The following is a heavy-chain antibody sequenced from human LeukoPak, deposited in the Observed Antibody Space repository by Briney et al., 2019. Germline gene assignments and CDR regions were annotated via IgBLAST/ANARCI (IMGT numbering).Heavy chain of an antibody. CDR2: ISSRGSTI. J-gene: IGHJ6*02. CDR1: GFTFSSYE. D-gene: IGHD3-22*01. V-gene: IGHV3-48*03. CDR3: ARDGYYDSSGYYSYGMDV. Sequence: GGSLRLSCAASGFTFSSYEMNWVRQAPGKGLEWFSYISSRGSTIYYADSVKGRFTISRDNAKNSLYLQMNSLRAEDTAVYYCARDGYYDSSGYYSYGMDVWGQGTTVTVSS.